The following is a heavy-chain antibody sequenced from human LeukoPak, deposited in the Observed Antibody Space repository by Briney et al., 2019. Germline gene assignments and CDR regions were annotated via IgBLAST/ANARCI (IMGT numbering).Heavy chain of an antibody. D-gene: IGHD2-2*01. CDR1: GFTFSSYS. CDR2: ISSSSSYI. Sequence: GGSLRLSCAASGFTFSSYSMNWVRQAPGKGLEWVSSISSSSSYIYYADSVKGRFTISRDNAKNSLYLQMNSLRAEDTAVYYCARQYCSSTSCWGFLPDAFDIWGQGTMVTVSS. CDR3: ARQYCSSTSCWGFLPDAFDI. J-gene: IGHJ3*02. V-gene: IGHV3-21*01.